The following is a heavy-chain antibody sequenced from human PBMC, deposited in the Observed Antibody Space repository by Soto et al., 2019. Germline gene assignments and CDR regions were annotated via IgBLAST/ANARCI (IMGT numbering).Heavy chain of an antibody. CDR1: GFTFSSYG. Sequence: PGGSLRLSCAASGFTFSSYGMHWVRQAPGKGLEWVAVISYDGSNKYYADSVKGRFTISRDNSKNTLYLKMNSLRAEDTAVYYCVKDGSSGWPYFYDMDVWGQGTTVTVSS. CDR3: VKDGSSGWPYFYDMDV. D-gene: IGHD6-19*01. J-gene: IGHJ6*02. V-gene: IGHV3-30*18. CDR2: ISYDGSNK.